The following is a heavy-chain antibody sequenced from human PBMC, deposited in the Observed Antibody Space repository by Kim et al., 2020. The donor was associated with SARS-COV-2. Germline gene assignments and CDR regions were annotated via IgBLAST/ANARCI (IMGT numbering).Heavy chain of an antibody. CDR1: GYTFTDYY. Sequence: ASVKVSCKASGYTFTDYYMDWVRQAPGQGLEWMGRINPNSGGTNYAQKFQGRVTLTRDTSISTAYMELSSLSSDDTAGYYCARGNAWGIYWGQGTLGTVS. J-gene: IGHJ4*02. CDR3: ARGNAWGIY. CDR2: INPNSGGT. D-gene: IGHD3-16*01. V-gene: IGHV1-2*06.